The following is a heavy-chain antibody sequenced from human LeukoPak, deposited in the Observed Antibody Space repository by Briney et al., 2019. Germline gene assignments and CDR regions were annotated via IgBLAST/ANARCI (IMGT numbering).Heavy chain of an antibody. Sequence: ETLSLTCTVSGGSISSYYWRWIRQPPGKGLEWIGYIYYSGSTNYNPSLKSRVTISVDTSKNQFSLKLSSVTAADTAVYYCARVLGSSGYYRYYYGMDVWGQGTTVTVSS. J-gene: IGHJ6*02. CDR3: ARVLGSSGYYRYYYGMDV. V-gene: IGHV4-59*01. D-gene: IGHD3-22*01. CDR1: GGSISSYY. CDR2: IYYSGST.